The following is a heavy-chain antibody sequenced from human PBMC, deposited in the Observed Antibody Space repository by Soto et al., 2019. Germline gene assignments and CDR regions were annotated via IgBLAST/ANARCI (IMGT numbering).Heavy chain of an antibody. D-gene: IGHD6-19*01. J-gene: IGHJ4*02. Sequence: EVQLLESGGGLVQPGGSLRLSCAASGLTFSSYAMNWVRQAPGKGLEWVSGISGSGGTTYYADSVKGRFTISRDNSKNTLYLQTKSLRAEDTAVYYCAKETSNSGCFDYWGQGTLVTVSS. CDR2: ISGSGGTT. V-gene: IGHV3-23*01. CDR3: AKETSNSGCFDY. CDR1: GLTFSSYA.